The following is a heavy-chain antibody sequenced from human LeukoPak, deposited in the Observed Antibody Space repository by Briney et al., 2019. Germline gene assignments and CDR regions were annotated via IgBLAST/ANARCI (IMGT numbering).Heavy chain of an antibody. CDR3: TTDPNFDYVWGTYRLDY. D-gene: IGHD3-16*02. CDR2: ITSRTDGGTT. Sequence: PGGSLRLSCAASGFTFSDAWMTWVRQAPGKGLEWVGRITSRTDGGTTDYAAPVKGKFTFSRDDSKNTLYLQTNSLKTEDTAVYYCTTDPNFDYVWGTYRLDYWGQGTLVTVSS. V-gene: IGHV3-15*05. CDR1: GFTFSDAW. J-gene: IGHJ4*02.